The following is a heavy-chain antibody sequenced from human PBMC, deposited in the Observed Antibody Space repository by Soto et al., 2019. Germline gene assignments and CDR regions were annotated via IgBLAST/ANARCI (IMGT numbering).Heavy chain of an antibody. J-gene: IGHJ4*02. CDR3: ATEEGVDTAFDY. CDR2: FDPEDGET. D-gene: IGHD5-18*01. Sequence: ASVKVSCKVSGYTLTELSMHWVRQAPGKGLEWMGGFDPEDGETIYAQKFQGRVTMTEDTSTDTAYMELSSLRSEDTAVYYCATEEGVDTAFDYWGQGTLVTVSS. CDR1: GYTLTELS. V-gene: IGHV1-24*01.